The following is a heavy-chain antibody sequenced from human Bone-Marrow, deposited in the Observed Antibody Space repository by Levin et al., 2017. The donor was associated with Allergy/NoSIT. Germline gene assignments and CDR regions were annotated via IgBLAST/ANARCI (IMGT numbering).Heavy chain of an antibody. CDR2: IKRNSEGGPT. V-gene: IGHV3-15*01. CDR1: GFSFSNAW. Sequence: SCAASGFSFSNAWMSWVRQAPGKGLEWVGRIKRNSEGGPTDYGAPVKGRFTISRDDSKNTVYLQMNSLKTEDTAVYYCTTGIPSRGFDPWGQGTLVTVSS. CDR3: TTGIPSRGFDP. J-gene: IGHJ5*02.